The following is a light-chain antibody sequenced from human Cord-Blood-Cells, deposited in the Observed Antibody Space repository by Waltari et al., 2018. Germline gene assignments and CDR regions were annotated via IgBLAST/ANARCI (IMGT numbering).Light chain of an antibody. CDR1: SSDVGSYNL. J-gene: IGLJ3*02. V-gene: IGLV2-23*01. Sequence: QSALTQPASVSGSPGQSITISCTGTSSDVGSYNLVSWYQQHPGKAPKLMIYECSKRPSGVSNRFAGSKAGNTASLTISGPQAEDEADYYCCSYAGSSTSVFGGGTKLTVL. CDR2: ECS. CDR3: CSYAGSSTSV.